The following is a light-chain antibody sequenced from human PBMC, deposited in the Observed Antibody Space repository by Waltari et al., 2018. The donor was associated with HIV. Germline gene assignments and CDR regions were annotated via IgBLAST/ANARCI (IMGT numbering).Light chain of an antibody. J-gene: IGLJ2*01. CDR1: GSSIGGYNY. CDR3: SSYTSITLI. CDR2: DFS. V-gene: IGLV2-14*03. Sequence: QSALTQPASVSGSPGQSITISCPGSGSSIGGYNYVSWYQHYPGKAPKLIIYDFSRRPSVVSKRFSGSKSGNTASLTISGLRAEDEADYYCSSYTSITLIFGGGTKLTVL.